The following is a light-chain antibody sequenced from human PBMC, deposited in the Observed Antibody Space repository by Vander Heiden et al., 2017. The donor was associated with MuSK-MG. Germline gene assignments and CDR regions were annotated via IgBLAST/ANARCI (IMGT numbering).Light chain of an antibody. CDR1: QSVTSN. CDR3: QQYNNWHT. V-gene: IGKV3-15*01. CDR2: GAS. J-gene: IGKJ4*01. Sequence: EIVMTQSPATLSVSPGERATLSCRASQSVTSNLAWYQQKPGQAPRLLIYGASTSATGIPGRFSGRGSGTEFTLTISSLQSEDFALYYCQQYNNWHTFGGGSKVEIK.